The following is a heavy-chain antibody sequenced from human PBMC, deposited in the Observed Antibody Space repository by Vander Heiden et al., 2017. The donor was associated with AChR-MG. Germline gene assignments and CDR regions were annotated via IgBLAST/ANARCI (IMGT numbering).Heavy chain of an antibody. Sequence: EVPLVESGGGLVQPGGSLRLSCAATGFTFSTDWMHWVRQVPGKGLGWVSRINSDGTLITYADSVKGRFTISRDNAKNTLYLQMNSLRAEDTAVYYCVRGLGDFWGQGTLVTVSS. CDR2: INSDGTLI. CDR1: GFTFSTDW. V-gene: IGHV3-74*01. CDR3: VRGLGDF. J-gene: IGHJ4*02.